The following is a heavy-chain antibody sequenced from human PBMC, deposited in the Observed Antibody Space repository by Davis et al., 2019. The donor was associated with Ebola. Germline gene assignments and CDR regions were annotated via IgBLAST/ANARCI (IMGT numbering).Heavy chain of an antibody. J-gene: IGHJ4*02. CDR3: TGTAGQFDY. CDR1: GFPFSGSA. CDR2: IRSKANSYAT. V-gene: IGHV3-73*01. Sequence: GESLKIPCAASGFPFSGSAMHWVRQASGKGLEWVGRIRSKANSYATAYAASVKGRFTISRDDSKNTAYLQMNSLKTEDTAVYYCTGTAGQFDYWGQGTLVTVSS.